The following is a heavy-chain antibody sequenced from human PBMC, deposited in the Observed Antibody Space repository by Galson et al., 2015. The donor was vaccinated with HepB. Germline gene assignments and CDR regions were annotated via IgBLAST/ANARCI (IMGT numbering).Heavy chain of an antibody. D-gene: IGHD6-13*01. V-gene: IGHV1-18*04. CDR3: ARAVAAGDYYYGMDV. CDR2: ISAHNGNT. CDR1: GYTFSSYG. J-gene: IGHJ6*02. Sequence: SVKVSCKAAGYTFSSYGITWVRQAPGQGLQWTGRISAHNGNTNYAQELQGRVTMTTDTSTSTAYMELRSLRSDDTAVYYCARAVAAGDYYYGMDVWGQGTTVTVSS.